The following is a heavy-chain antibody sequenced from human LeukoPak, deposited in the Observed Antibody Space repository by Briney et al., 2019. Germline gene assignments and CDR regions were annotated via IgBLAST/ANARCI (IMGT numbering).Heavy chain of an antibody. CDR3: ARQPPGLFATHY. J-gene: IGHJ4*02. CDR2: IYPGDSNT. V-gene: IGHV5-51*01. CDR1: GYSFTNYW. Sequence: GESLKISCKGSGYSFTNYWIAWMRQMPGKGLEWMGIIYPGDSNTRYNPSFQGQVSISADKSISTAYLQWSSLEASDTAMYYCARQPPGLFATHYWGQGTLVTVSS.